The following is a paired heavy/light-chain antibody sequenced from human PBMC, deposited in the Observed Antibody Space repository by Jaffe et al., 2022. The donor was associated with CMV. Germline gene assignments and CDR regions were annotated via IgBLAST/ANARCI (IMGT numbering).Light chain of an antibody. Sequence: EIVLTQSPGTLSLSPGESATLSCRASQSVGSTYLAWYQRKPGQAPRLLIYGASSRATGIPDRFSGSGSGTEYTLTISRLEPEDFAVYYCQQCGSSPYTFGQGTKLEIK. CDR1: QSVGSTY. J-gene: IGKJ2*01. CDR2: GAS. CDR3: QQCGSSPYT. V-gene: IGKV3-20*01.
Heavy chain of an antibody. CDR1: GYTFTSYY. D-gene: IGHD3-3*02. V-gene: IGHV1-2*02. Sequence: QVQLVQSEAEVKKPGASLKVSCKTSGYTFTSYYIHWVRQAPGQRLEWMGWINPTSGGTNFAQKFQGRLTLTRDTSISTAYMELSRLTSDDTAVYFCAKDVSVGPSSAFSHRRYYYYGMDVWGQGTTITVSS. CDR2: INPTSGGT. J-gene: IGHJ6*02. CDR3: AKDVSVGPSSAFSHRRYYYYGMDV.